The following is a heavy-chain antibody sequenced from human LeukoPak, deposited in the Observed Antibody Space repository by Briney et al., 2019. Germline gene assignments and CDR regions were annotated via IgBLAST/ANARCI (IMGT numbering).Heavy chain of an antibody. Sequence: PLETLSLTCTVSGGSISSGSYYWSWIRQPAGKGLEWIGRIYTSGSTNYNPSLKSRVTISVDTSKNQFSLKLSSVTAADTAVYYCARDRFGPVDWGQGTLVTVSS. J-gene: IGHJ4*02. CDR2: IYTSGST. CDR1: GGSISSGSYY. D-gene: IGHD3-3*01. V-gene: IGHV4-61*02. CDR3: ARDRFGPVD.